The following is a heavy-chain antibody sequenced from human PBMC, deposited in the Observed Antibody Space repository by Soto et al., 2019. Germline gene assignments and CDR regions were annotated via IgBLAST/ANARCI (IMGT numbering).Heavy chain of an antibody. CDR1: GGAINSAGYY. V-gene: IGHV4-31*03. J-gene: IGHJ5*02. CDR2: IYYSGMT. Sequence: PSETLFLTCTVSGGAINSAGYYWTWIRQHPGTGLEWIGYIYYSGMTHYNPSLMGRVTISSDTTKNQFSLRLKSVTAADTAVYYCARVRCTANSCFVFDHWGQGTLVTVSS. D-gene: IGHD2-2*01. CDR3: ARVRCTANSCFVFDH.